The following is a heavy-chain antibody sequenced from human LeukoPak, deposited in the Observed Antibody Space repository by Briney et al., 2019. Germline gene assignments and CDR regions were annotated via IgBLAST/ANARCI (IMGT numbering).Heavy chain of an antibody. V-gene: IGHV4-34*01. CDR1: GGSFSGYY. D-gene: IGHD3-16*02. J-gene: IGHJ4*02. Sequence: PSETLSLTCAVYGGSFSGYYWSWIRQPPGKGLEWIGEINHSGSTNYNPSLKSRVTISVDTSKNQFSLKLSSVTAADTAVYYCARVVYDYVRGSYRPYYFDYWGQGTLVTVSS. CDR3: ARVVYDYVRGSYRPYYFDY. CDR2: INHSGST.